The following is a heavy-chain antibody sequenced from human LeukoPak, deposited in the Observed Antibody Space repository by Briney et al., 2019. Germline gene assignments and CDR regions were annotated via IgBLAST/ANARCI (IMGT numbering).Heavy chain of an antibody. Sequence: PSETLSLTCTVSGYSISSGYYWGWIRQPPGKGLEWIGSIYHSGSAYYNPSLKSRVTISVDTSKNQFSLKLSSVTAADTAVYYCAVGGFKWEATNYWGQGTLVTVSS. CDR3: AVGGFKWEATNY. J-gene: IGHJ4*02. D-gene: IGHD1-26*01. CDR2: IYHSGSA. CDR1: GYSISSGYY. V-gene: IGHV4-38-2*02.